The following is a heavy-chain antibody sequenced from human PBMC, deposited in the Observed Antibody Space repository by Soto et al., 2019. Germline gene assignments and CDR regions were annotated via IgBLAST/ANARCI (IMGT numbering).Heavy chain of an antibody. Sequence: QVQLVQSGAEVKKPGSSVKVSCKASGGTFSSYAISWVRQAPGQGLEWMGGIIPIFGTANYAQKFQGRVTITADESTSTAYMELSSLRSEDTAVYYCARDDGSGSENYYYYGMDVWGQGTTVTVSS. CDR1: GGTFSSYA. D-gene: IGHD3-10*01. CDR2: IIPIFGTA. V-gene: IGHV1-69*12. J-gene: IGHJ6*02. CDR3: ARDDGSGSENYYYYGMDV.